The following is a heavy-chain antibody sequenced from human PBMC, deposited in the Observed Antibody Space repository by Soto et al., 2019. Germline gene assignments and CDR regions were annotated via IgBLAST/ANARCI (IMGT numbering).Heavy chain of an antibody. V-gene: IGHV1-18*04. Sequence: QVQLVQSGAEVKKPGASVKVSCKASGYTFTSYGISWVRQAPGQGLEWMGWISAYNGNTNYAQKLQGRVTMTTDTSTSTAYMELRSLRSDDTAVYYCARVPGGYCSSTSCYEGDAFDIWGQGTMVTVSS. CDR3: ARVPGGYCSSTSCYEGDAFDI. D-gene: IGHD2-2*01. CDR1: GYTFTSYG. CDR2: ISAYNGNT. J-gene: IGHJ3*02.